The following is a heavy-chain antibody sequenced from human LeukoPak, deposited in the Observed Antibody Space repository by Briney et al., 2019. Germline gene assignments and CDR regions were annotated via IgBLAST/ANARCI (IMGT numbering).Heavy chain of an antibody. Sequence: KPSETLSLTCAVSGGYLSAYYWNWIRQPPGKGLEWIGYIFTGSTTYNPSLKSRVTISVDTSKNQFSLNLSSVTAADAAVYYCARRLRTYINYWGQGSLVTVSS. V-gene: IGHV4-4*09. CDR1: GGYLSAYY. CDR2: IFTGST. J-gene: IGHJ4*02. CDR3: ARRLRTYINY.